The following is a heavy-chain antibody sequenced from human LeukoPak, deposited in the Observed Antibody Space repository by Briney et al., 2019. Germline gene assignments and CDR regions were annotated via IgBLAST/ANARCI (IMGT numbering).Heavy chain of an antibody. CDR1: GFTFSSYG. J-gene: IGHJ4*02. D-gene: IGHD3-22*01. CDR3: AKVSITMIVVVTPWYFDY. CDR2: ISGSGGTT. V-gene: IGHV3-23*01. Sequence: PGGSLRLSCAASGFTFSSYGMSWVRQAPGKGLEWVSAISGSGGTTYYADSVKGRFTISRDNSKNTLYLQMNSLRAEDTAVYYCAKVSITMIVVVTPWYFDYWGQGTLVTVSS.